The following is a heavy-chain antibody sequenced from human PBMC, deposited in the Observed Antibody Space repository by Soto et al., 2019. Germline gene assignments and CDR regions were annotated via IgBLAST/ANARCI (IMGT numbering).Heavy chain of an antibody. CDR2: INGDGSST. D-gene: IGHD1-7*01. V-gene: IGHV3-74*01. Sequence: EVQLVESGGGLVQPGGSLRLSCVASGFPLSNSWIHWVRKAQGKGLVWVSRINGDGSSTNYADSVKGQFTISRDNAKNTVYLQMNSLRVEDTAVYYCARGARNYYYFDCWGQGTLVTVSS. CDR1: GFPLSNSW. J-gene: IGHJ4*02. CDR3: ARGARNYYYFDC.